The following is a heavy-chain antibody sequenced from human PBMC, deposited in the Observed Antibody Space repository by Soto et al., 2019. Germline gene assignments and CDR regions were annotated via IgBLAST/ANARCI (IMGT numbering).Heavy chain of an antibody. J-gene: IGHJ6*03. V-gene: IGHV4-59*01. Sequence: SETLSLTCTVSGGSISSYYWSWIRQPPGKGLEWIGYIYYSGSTNYNPSLKSRVTISVDTSKNQFSLKLSSVTAADTAVYYCAGIAAPPGYYYYMDVWGKGTTVTVSS. D-gene: IGHD6-6*01. CDR1: GGSISSYY. CDR3: AGIAAPPGYYYYMDV. CDR2: IYYSGST.